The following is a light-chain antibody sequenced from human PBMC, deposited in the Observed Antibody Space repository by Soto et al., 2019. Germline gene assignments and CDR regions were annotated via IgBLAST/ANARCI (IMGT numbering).Light chain of an antibody. V-gene: IGKV3-20*01. CDR2: DVS. J-gene: IGKJ1*01. CDR3: QQYGISPT. CDR1: HSVSSNY. Sequence: EIVLTQSPGTLSLSPGERATLSCRSRHSVSSNYLAWYQQKPGQAPRLLIYDVSSRATGIPDRFSGSGSGTDFTLTISRLEPVDFAVYYCQQYGISPTFGQGTKVEIE.